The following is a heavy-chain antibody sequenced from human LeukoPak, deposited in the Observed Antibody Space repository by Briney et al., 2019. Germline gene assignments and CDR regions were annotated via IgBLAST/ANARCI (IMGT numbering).Heavy chain of an antibody. CDR2: ISSSSSTI. V-gene: IGHV3-48*01. CDR3: ERDSEGIRLDTIVVVPAAREGFDY. D-gene: IGHD2-2*01. Sequence: PGGSLRLSCAASGFTFSSYSMNWVRQAPGKGLEWVSYISSSSSTIYYADSVKGRFTISRDNAKNSLYLQMNSLRAEDTAVYYCERDSEGIRLDTIVVVPAAREGFDYWGQGTLVTVSS. J-gene: IGHJ4*02. CDR1: GFTFSSYS.